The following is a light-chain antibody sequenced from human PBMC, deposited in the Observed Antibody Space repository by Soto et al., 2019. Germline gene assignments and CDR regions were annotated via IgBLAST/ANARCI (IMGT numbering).Light chain of an antibody. J-gene: IGKJ4*01. Sequence: AIQLTQSPFSLSASVADTVTITCRASQGVGNDLAWYRQNPCKVPQLVIYACPKSHSGASSRVSGGGSATDIVLTFRDLQPADLATYVCLEDYTYSLAFGGGTK. CDR2: ACP. CDR1: QGVGND. CDR3: LEDYTYSLA. V-gene: IGKV1-6*01.